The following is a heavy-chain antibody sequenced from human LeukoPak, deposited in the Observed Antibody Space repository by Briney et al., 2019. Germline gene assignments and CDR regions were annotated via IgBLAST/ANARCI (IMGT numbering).Heavy chain of an antibody. CDR3: ARVVSVVVPAAWGDYGMDV. D-gene: IGHD2-2*01. CDR1: GGSISSGGYS. Sequence: SQTLSLTCAVSGGSISSGGYSWSWIRQPPGKGLEWIGYIYHSGSTYYNPSLKSRVTISVDRSKNQFSLKLSSVPAADTAVYYCARVVSVVVPAAWGDYGMDVWGKGTTVTVSS. V-gene: IGHV4-30-2*01. CDR2: IYHSGST. J-gene: IGHJ6*04.